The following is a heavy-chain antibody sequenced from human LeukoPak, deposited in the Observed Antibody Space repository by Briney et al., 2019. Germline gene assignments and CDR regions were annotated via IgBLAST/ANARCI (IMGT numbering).Heavy chain of an antibody. CDR3: AKGRHSMIVVVYFDY. CDR1: GFTFDDYA. V-gene: IGHV3-9*03. CDR2: ISWNSGSI. J-gene: IGHJ4*02. Sequence: PGRSLRLSCAASGFTFDDYAMHWVRQAPGKGLEWVSGISWNSGSIGYADSVKGRFTISRDNAKNSLYLQMNSLRAEDMALYYCAKGRHSMIVVVYFDYWGQGTLVTVSS. D-gene: IGHD3-22*01.